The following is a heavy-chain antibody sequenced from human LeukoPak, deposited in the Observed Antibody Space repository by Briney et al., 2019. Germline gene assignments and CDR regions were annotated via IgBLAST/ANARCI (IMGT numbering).Heavy chain of an antibody. D-gene: IGHD3-10*02. CDR1: GFTFSSYS. CDR3: AELGITMIGGV. V-gene: IGHV3-21*01. J-gene: IGHJ6*04. CDR2: ISSSSSYI. Sequence: GGSLRLSCAASGFTFSSYSMNWVRQAPGKGLEWVSFISSSSSYIYYADSVKGRFTISRDNAKNSLYLQMNSLRAEDTAVYYCAELGITMIGGVWGEGTTVTISS.